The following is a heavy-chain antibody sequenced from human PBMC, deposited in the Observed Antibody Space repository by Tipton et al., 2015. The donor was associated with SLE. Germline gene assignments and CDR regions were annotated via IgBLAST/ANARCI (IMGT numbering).Heavy chain of an antibody. CDR2: VSYGGST. D-gene: IGHD3-22*01. J-gene: IGHJ3*02. CDR3: ARGFYTDTSGNYGCFDI. V-gene: IGHV4-59*01. CDR1: GGSINVYY. Sequence: TLSLTCSVSGGSINVYYWSWVRQPPGKGLEWIGYVSYGGSTNYNPSLQSRVTISVDTSKNQFSLKLRSVTAADTAVYYCARGFYTDTSGNYGCFDIWGQGTMVPVSS.